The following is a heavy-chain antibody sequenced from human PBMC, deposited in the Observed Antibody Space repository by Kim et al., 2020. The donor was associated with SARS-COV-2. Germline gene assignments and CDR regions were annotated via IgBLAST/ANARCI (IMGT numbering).Heavy chain of an antibody. V-gene: IGHV4-59*01. Sequence: SETLSLTCTVSGGSISSYYWSWIRQPPGKGLEWIGYIYYSGSTNYNPSLKSRVTISVDTSKNQFSLKLSSVTAADTAVYYCARDRSYSNYGMDVWGQGTTVTVSS. J-gene: IGHJ6*02. D-gene: IGHD4-4*01. CDR2: IYYSGST. CDR3: ARDRSYSNYGMDV. CDR1: GGSISSYY.